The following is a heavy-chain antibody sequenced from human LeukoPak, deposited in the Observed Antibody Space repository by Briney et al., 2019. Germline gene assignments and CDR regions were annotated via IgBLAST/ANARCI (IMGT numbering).Heavy chain of an antibody. J-gene: IGHJ3*02. CDR3: ARDSGSVRYYYDSSGYYDAFDI. CDR1: GGTFSSYA. D-gene: IGHD3-22*01. Sequence: SVKVSCKASGGTFSSYAISWVRQAPGQGLEWMGGIIPIFGTANYAQKFQGRVTITTGESTSTAYMELSSLRSEDTAVYYCARDSGSVRYYYDSSGYYDAFDIWGQGTMVTVSS. V-gene: IGHV1-69*05. CDR2: IIPIFGTA.